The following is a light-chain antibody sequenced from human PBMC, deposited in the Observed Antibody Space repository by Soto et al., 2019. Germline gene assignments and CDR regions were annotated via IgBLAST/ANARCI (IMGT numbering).Light chain of an antibody. CDR3: QQYKSFPWT. J-gene: IGKJ1*01. CDR2: GAS. CDR1: EVLGNS. V-gene: IGKV1-16*02. Sequence: DIQMTQSPSSLSASVGDTVTITCRASEVLGNSLSWFGQKPGKAPETQIFGASSLQSGVTRKFSGTGSGTEFTLTITSLQTEDVATYFCQQYKSFPWTFGQGPKV.